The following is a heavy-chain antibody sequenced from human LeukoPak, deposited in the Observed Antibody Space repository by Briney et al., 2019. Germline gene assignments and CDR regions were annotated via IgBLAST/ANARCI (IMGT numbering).Heavy chain of an antibody. CDR3: ARGGWPHYYYYYMDV. D-gene: IGHD2-15*01. V-gene: IGHV1-8*03. Sequence: ASVKVSCKASGYTFTSYGISWVRQAPGQGLEWMGWMNPNSGNTGYAQKFQGRVTITRNTSISTAYMELSSLRSEDTAVYYCARGGWPHYYYYYMDVWGKGTTVTVSS. J-gene: IGHJ6*03. CDR1: GYTFTSYG. CDR2: MNPNSGNT.